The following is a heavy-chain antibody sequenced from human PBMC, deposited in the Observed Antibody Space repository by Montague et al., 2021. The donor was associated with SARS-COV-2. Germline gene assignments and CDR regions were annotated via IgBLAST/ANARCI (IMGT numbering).Heavy chain of an antibody. CDR2: ISDSGST. CDR3: ARHYSATLPAVY. J-gene: IGHJ4*02. Sequence: SETLSLTCTIPGACITGVYWRWIRLHPGNEREWIGDISDSGSTNYNPSLTSRVTMSVDTSKNQFSLKVNSVTAADTAVYYCARHYSATLPAVYWGQGTLVTVSS. V-gene: IGHV4-59*08. CDR1: GACITGVY. D-gene: IGHD2-15*01.